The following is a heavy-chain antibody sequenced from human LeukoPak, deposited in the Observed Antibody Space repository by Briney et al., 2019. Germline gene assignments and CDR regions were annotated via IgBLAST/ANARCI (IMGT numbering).Heavy chain of an antibody. CDR2: IRYDGSNK. V-gene: IGHV3-30*02. CDR1: GFTFSSYG. Sequence: PGGSLRLSCAASGFTFSSYGMHWVRQAPGKGLEWVAFIRYDGSNKYYADSVKGRFTISRDNSKNTLYLQMNSLRAEDTAVYYCAKSARRYYSGGSCYYFDYWGQGTLATVSS. D-gene: IGHD2-15*01. CDR3: AKSARRYYSGGSCYYFDY. J-gene: IGHJ4*02.